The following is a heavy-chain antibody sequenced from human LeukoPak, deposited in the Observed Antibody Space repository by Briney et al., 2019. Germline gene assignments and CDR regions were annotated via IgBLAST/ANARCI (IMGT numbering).Heavy chain of an antibody. Sequence: PGGSLRLSCAASGFTFSSYAMSWVRQAPGKGLEWVSAISGSGGSTYYADSVKGRFTISRDNSKNTLYLQMNSLRAEDTAVYYCAKDIYSSGWYPQIYYYYGRDVWGQGTPVTVSS. J-gene: IGHJ6*02. V-gene: IGHV3-23*01. CDR3: AKDIYSSGWYPQIYYYYGRDV. CDR2: ISGSGGST. CDR1: GFTFSSYA. D-gene: IGHD6-19*01.